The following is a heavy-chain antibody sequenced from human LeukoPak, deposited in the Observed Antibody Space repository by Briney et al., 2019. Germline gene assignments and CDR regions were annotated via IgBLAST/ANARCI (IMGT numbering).Heavy chain of an antibody. D-gene: IGHD5-12*01. CDR2: INYSGST. CDR3: ARDRYEVDY. V-gene: IGHV4-59*01. J-gene: IGHJ4*02. Sequence: PSETLSLTCTISGASISSFYWSWLRQPPGKGLEWIGSINYSGSTNYNRSLKSRVTISVDTSKIQFYLKLSSVTAADTAVYYCARDRYEVDYWGQGTLVTVSS. CDR1: GASISSFY.